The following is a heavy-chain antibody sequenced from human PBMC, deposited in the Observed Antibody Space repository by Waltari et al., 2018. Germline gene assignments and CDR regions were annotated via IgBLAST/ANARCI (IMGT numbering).Heavy chain of an antibody. CDR2: INMDGSIT. Sequence: EVQLVESGGGLVQPGGSLRLSCAASGFIFSSYWMHWVRQAPGKGLVSGSDINMDGSITRYTDSVEGRFTISRDNAKNTLFLQMNSLRAEDTAVYYCVLYSSSFLGDCWGQGTLVTGSS. V-gene: IGHV3-74*01. J-gene: IGHJ4*02. CDR1: GFIFSSYW. CDR3: VLYSSSFLGDC. D-gene: IGHD6-13*01.